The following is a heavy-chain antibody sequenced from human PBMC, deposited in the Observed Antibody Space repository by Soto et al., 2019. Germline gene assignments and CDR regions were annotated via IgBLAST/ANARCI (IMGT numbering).Heavy chain of an antibody. CDR1: GFSLSSSGVG. J-gene: IGHJ5*02. CDR2: IYWDDDK. D-gene: IGHD6-19*01. CDR3: AHMGYLSSGWQWVWFDP. Sequence: QITLKESGPTLVKPTQTLTLTCTFSGFSLSSSGVGVGWIRQPPGKALEWPALIYWDDDKRYNPSLMNRLSITKDITKHQVVLTMTNMDPVDTAAYYCAHMGYLSSGWQWVWFDPWGQGTLVTVSS. V-gene: IGHV2-5*02.